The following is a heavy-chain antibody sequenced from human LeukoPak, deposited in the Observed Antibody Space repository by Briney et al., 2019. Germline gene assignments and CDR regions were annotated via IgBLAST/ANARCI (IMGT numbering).Heavy chain of an antibody. D-gene: IGHD3-22*01. CDR3: ARGATLTYYYDGSGYYCFDY. V-gene: IGHV1-2*02. Sequence: GASVKVSCKTSGYTFNGYYIHWVRQAPGQGLEWMGWINPKSGGTSYARKFQGGVTLTRDRPITTIYMDLSRLTSDDTAVYYCARGATLTYYYDGSGYYCFDYWGQGTLVTVSS. J-gene: IGHJ4*02. CDR1: GYTFNGYY. CDR2: INPKSGGT.